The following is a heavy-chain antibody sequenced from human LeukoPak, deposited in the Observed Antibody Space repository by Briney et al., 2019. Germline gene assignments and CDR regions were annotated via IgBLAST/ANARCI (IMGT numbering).Heavy chain of an antibody. CDR1: GSIFSSYS. D-gene: IGHD6-13*01. Sequence: PGGSLRLSCAASGSIFSSYSMNWVRQAPGKGLEWVSSISSSSSYIYYADSVKGRFTISRDNAKNSLYLQMNGLRAEDTAVYYCARSFLSIAAAATDYWGQGTLVTVSS. CDR3: ARSFLSIAAAATDY. V-gene: IGHV3-21*01. J-gene: IGHJ4*02. CDR2: ISSSSSYI.